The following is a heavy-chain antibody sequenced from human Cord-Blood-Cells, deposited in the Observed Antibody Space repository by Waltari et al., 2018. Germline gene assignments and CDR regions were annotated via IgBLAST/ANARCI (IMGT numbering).Heavy chain of an antibody. CDR1: GLTFSSYG. D-gene: IGHD6-6*01. V-gene: IGHV3-30*02. J-gene: IGHJ3*02. CDR3: AEEGASSSKHSIDI. Sequence: QVQLVESGGGVVQLGGSLRLSCAASGLTFSSYGMHWVRQAHGMGLESEGLRRYAVSHKYYSDSFWSHFSISRHNSKTTLYLQMNSLRAEYTAVYYCAEEGASSSKHSIDIWVQGTMVTVSS. CDR2: RRYAVSHK.